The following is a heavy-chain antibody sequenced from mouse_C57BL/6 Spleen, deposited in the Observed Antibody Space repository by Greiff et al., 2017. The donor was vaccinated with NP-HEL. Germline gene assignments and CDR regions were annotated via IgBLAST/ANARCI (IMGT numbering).Heavy chain of an antibody. J-gene: IGHJ3*01. D-gene: IGHD2-3*01. CDR3: ARPLYDGYYEGWFAY. CDR2: ILPGSGST. V-gene: IGHV1-9*01. Sequence: QVQLKQSGAELMKPGASVKLSCKATGYTFTGYWIEWVKQRPGHGLEWIGEILPGSGSTNYNEKFKGKATFTADTSSNTAYMQLSSLTTEDSAIYYCARPLYDGYYEGWFAYWGQGTLVTVSA. CDR1: GYTFTGYW.